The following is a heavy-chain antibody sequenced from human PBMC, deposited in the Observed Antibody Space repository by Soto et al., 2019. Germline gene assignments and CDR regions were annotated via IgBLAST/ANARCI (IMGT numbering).Heavy chain of an antibody. CDR2: ISGSGGST. V-gene: IGHV3-23*01. CDR3: AKDLPLRDDTLTGYYIGHADYYYYGMDV. Sequence: GGSLRLSCAASGFTFSSYAMSWVRQAPGKGLEWVSAISGSGGSTYYADSVMGRFTMSRDNSKNTLYLQMNSLRAEDTAVYYSAKDLPLRDDTLTGYYIGHADYYYYGMDVWGQGTTVTVSS. CDR1: GFTFSSYA. D-gene: IGHD3-9*01. J-gene: IGHJ6*02.